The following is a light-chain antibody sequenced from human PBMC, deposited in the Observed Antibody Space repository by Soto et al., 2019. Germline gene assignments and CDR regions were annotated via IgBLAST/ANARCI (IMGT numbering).Light chain of an antibody. Sequence: QAVVTQEPSLTVSPGGTVTLTCATSTGAVTSGYYPNWFQQKPGQAPRALIYSTNNKYSWTPARFSGSLLGGKAALTLSSVQPEDEADYYCLLYYGGQLGVFGGGTQLTVL. CDR2: STN. J-gene: IGLJ2*01. CDR3: LLYYGGQLGV. V-gene: IGLV7-43*01. CDR1: TGAVTSGYY.